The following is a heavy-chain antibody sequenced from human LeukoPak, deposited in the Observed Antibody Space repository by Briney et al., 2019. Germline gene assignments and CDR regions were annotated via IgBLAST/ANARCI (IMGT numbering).Heavy chain of an antibody. CDR1: GFTFDDYA. CDR3: AKDPYSSSGAGYMDV. J-gene: IGHJ6*03. D-gene: IGHD6-13*01. CDR2: ISWNSGSI. Sequence: GRSLRLSCAASGFTFDDYAMHWVRQAPGKGLEWVSGISWNSGSIGYADSVKGRFTISRDNAKNSLYLQMNSLRAEDTALYYCAKDPYSSSGAGYMDVWGKGTTVTVSS. V-gene: IGHV3-9*01.